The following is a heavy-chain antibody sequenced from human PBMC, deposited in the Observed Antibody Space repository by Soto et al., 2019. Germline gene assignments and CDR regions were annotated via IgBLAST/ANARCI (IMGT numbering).Heavy chain of an antibody. CDR1: GFTFSSYA. V-gene: IGHV3-23*01. CDR3: AKDFRLAYCGGDCYSFDY. D-gene: IGHD2-21*02. Sequence: LRLSCAASGFTFSSYAMSWVRQAPGKGLEWVSAISGSGGSTYYADSVKGRFTISRDNSKNTLYLQMNSPRAKDTAVYYCAKDFRLAYCGGDCYSFDYWGQGTLVTVSS. CDR2: ISGSGGST. J-gene: IGHJ4*02.